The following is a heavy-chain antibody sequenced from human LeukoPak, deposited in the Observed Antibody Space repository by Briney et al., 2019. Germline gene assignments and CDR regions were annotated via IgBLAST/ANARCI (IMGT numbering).Heavy chain of an antibody. CDR3: ARGINRYCSSTSCHNWFDP. V-gene: IGHV4-4*02. CDR2: IYHSGST. Sequence: SETLSLTCAVSGGSISSSNWWSWVRQPPGKGLEWIGEIYHSGSTNYNPSLKSRVTISVDKSKNQFSLKLSSVTAADTAVYYCARGINRYCSSTSCHNWFDPWGQGTLVTVSS. CDR1: GGSISSSNW. D-gene: IGHD2-2*01. J-gene: IGHJ5*02.